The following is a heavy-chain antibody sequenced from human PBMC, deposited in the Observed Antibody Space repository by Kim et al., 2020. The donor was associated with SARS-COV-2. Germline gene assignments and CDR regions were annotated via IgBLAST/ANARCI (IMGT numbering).Heavy chain of an antibody. CDR3: AKESGYYSRTFDY. V-gene: IGHV3-9*01. CDR1: GFTFGDYA. Sequence: GGSLRLSCAASGFTFGDYAMHWVRQAPGKGLEWVSGISWNSGSIGYADSVKGRFTISRDNAKNSLYLQMNSLRAEDTALYYCAKESGYYSRTFDYWGQGTLVTVSS. J-gene: IGHJ4*02. D-gene: IGHD3-3*01. CDR2: ISWNSGSI.